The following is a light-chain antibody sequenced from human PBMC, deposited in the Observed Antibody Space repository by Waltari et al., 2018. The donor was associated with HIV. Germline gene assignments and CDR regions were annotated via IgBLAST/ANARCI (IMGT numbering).Light chain of an antibody. CDR2: DAS. CDR1: QDISNY. V-gene: IGKV1-33*01. Sequence: DIQMTQSPSSLSASVGDSVTSTCQASQDISNYLNWYQQQPGKAPKLLIYDASNLETGVPSRFSGSGSGTNFIFTISSLQPEDIATYYCQQYDNLPYTFGQGTKLEIK. CDR3: QQYDNLPYT. J-gene: IGKJ2*01.